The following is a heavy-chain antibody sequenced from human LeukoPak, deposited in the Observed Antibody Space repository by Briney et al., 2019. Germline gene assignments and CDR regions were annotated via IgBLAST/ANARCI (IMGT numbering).Heavy chain of an antibody. CDR1: GYTFTSYG. V-gene: IGHV1-18*01. CDR2: ISAYNGNT. J-gene: IGHJ5*02. Sequence: ASVKVSCKASGYTFTSYGISWVRQAPGQGLEWMGWISAYNGNTNYAQKLQGRVTMTTDTSTSTAYMELSSLRSEDTAVYYCARGIRGSAYNWFDPWGQGTLVTVSS. D-gene: IGHD3-10*01. CDR3: ARGIRGSAYNWFDP.